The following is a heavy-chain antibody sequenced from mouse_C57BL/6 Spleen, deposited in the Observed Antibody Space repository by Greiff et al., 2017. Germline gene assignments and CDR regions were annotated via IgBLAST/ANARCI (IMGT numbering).Heavy chain of an antibody. CDR3: ARGGSSSWFAY. CDR2: IYPGDGDT. J-gene: IGHJ3*01. Sequence: VQLQQSGAELVKPGASVKISCKASGYAFSSYWMNWVKQRPGKGLEWIGQIYPGDGDTNYNAKFKGKATLTADKSSSTAYMQLSSLTSEDSAVYFGARGGSSSWFAYWGQGTLVTVSA. V-gene: IGHV1-80*01. CDR1: GYAFSSYW. D-gene: IGHD1-1*01.